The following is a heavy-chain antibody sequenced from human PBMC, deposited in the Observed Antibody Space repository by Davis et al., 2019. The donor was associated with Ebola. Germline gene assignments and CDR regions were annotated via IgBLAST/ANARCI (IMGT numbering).Heavy chain of an antibody. V-gene: IGHV1-8*01. CDR3: AKDSGSSWFSVDWFDP. J-gene: IGHJ5*02. Sequence: AASVKVSCKASGYTFTSYDINWVRQATGQGLEWMGSTNPHTGQVVYAEKFQGRVTMTWNTSVSTAYMELSSLRAEDTALYYCAKDSGSSWFSVDWFDPWGQGTLVTVSS. CDR1: GYTFTSYD. CDR2: TNPHTGQV. D-gene: IGHD6-13*01.